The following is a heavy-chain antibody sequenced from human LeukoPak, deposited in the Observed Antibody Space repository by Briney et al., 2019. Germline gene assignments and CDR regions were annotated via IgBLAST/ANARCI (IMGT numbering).Heavy chain of an antibody. Sequence: GGSLRLPCAASGFPFSAYWMLWARQAPGKGLVWVSRITSDGATSYADSVKGRFTISRENAKNTLYLQLNSLRAEDTAVYYCARIDWVTDFWGQGTLVTVSS. V-gene: IGHV3-74*01. CDR1: GFPFSAYW. CDR2: ITSDGAT. CDR3: ARIDWVTDF. D-gene: IGHD2-21*01. J-gene: IGHJ4*02.